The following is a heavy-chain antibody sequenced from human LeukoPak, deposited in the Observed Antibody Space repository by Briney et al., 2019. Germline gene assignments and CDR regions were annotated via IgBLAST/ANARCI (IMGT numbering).Heavy chain of an antibody. V-gene: IGHV3-23*01. J-gene: IGHJ4*02. CDR3: ATDTGAFHFAY. D-gene: IGHD2-8*02. CDR1: GFTFSSYG. Sequence: TGGSLRLSCAASGFTFSSYGMTWVRQAPGRGLEWVSTVNEGGENTHYADSVKGRFTISRDNAKNTQSLQMDSLRGEDSAMYYCATDTGAFHFAYWGQGTLVTVSS. CDR2: VNEGGENT.